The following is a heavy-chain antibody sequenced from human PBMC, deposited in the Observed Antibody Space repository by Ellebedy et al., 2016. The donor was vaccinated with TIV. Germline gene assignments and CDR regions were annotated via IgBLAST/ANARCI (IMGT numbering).Heavy chain of an antibody. J-gene: IGHJ4*02. CDR3: ARSSPYSDSSGLDD. V-gene: IGHV4-31*03. CDR2: ILYIGNT. Sequence: SETLSLXXTVSAGSISGFAYYWSRLRQYPAQGLAWIGYILYIGNTYYNPSPKSRVSMSMDTSRNQFSLNLTSVTAADTALYYCARSSPYSDSSGLDDWGLGTLVTVSS. D-gene: IGHD3-22*01. CDR1: AGSISGFAYY.